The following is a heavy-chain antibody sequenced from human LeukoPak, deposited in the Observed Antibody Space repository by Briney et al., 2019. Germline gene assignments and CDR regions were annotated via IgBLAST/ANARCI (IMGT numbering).Heavy chain of an antibody. V-gene: IGHV3-23*01. Sequence: PGGSLRLSCAASGFTFSSYAMSWVRQAPGKGLEWVSAISGSGGSTYYADSVKGRFTISRDNSKNTLYLQMNSLRAEDTAVYYCAKDIGYCSGGSCYPWGQGTLVTVSS. D-gene: IGHD2-15*01. CDR1: GFTFSSYA. J-gene: IGHJ4*02. CDR3: AKDIGYCSGGSCYP. CDR2: ISGSGGST.